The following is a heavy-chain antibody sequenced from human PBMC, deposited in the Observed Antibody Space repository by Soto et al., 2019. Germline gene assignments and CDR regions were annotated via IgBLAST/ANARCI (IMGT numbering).Heavy chain of an antibody. CDR2: ISSGGSTI. Sequence: QVQLVESGGGLVKPGGSLRLSCAASGFTFSDYHMSWIRQAPGKGLEWVSHISSGGSTIYYADSVKGRFTISRDNAKNSLSLQMNSLRAEDTAVYYCARGRYIAVPFDIWGQGTMVTVSS. V-gene: IGHV3-11*01. CDR3: ARGRYIAVPFDI. D-gene: IGHD1-26*01. J-gene: IGHJ3*02. CDR1: GFTFSDYH.